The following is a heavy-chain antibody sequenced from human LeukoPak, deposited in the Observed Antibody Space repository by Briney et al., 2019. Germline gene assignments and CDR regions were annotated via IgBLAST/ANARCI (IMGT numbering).Heavy chain of an antibody. CDR2: ILYDGSIK. V-gene: IGHV3-30*04. D-gene: IGHD2-21*01. CDR3: VRDRFGSCRGEFRSGSSFDS. Sequence: GRSLTLSCAPSGFSFCGITMQWVSQAPGKGLEWVAVILYDGSIKYYADSVRGRFTMSRDNSKNTLYLQMSSLRPEDIAVYYWVRDRFGSCRGEFRSGSSFDSWGRGNLVTVSS. J-gene: IGHJ4*02. CDR1: GFSFCGIT.